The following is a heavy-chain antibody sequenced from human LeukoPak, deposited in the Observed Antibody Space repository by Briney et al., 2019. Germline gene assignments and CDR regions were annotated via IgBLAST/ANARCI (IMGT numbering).Heavy chain of an antibody. CDR3: ARRHYEILSGYPY. Sequence: PSETLSLTCAVYGGSFSGYYWSWIRQPPGKGLEWIGEIIHSGSPNYNPSLKSRVTMSIDTSKNQFSLNLSSVTAADTAVHYCARRHYEILSGYPYWGQGILVTVSS. CDR1: GGSFSGYY. D-gene: IGHD3-9*01. V-gene: IGHV4-34*12. J-gene: IGHJ4*02. CDR2: IIHSGSP.